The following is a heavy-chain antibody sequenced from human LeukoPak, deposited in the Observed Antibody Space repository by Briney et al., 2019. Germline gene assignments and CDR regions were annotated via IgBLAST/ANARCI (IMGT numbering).Heavy chain of an antibody. CDR1: GGSFSGYY. CDR2: IYYSGST. V-gene: IGHV4-59*01. D-gene: IGHD3-22*01. Sequence: SETLSLTCAVYGGSFSGYYWSWIRQPPGKGLEWIGYIYYSGSTNYNPSLKSRVTISVDTSKNQFSLKLSSVTAADTAVYYCARGAYYYDSSGSLFDYWGQGTLVTVSS. J-gene: IGHJ4*02. CDR3: ARGAYYYDSSGSLFDY.